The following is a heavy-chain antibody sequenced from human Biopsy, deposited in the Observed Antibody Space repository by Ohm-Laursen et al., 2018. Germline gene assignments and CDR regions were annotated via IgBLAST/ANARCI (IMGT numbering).Heavy chain of an antibody. Sequence: ASVKVSCKPSGYTFTSFGFSWVRQAPGQGLEWMGWINAYNGDTDYAQKLQGRVSITTDTSTTTTYMELRSLRSDDTAVYYCARDLTRQPRRGAFDIWGQGTLVTVPS. CDR1: GYTFTSFG. D-gene: IGHD1-14*01. J-gene: IGHJ3*02. CDR3: ARDLTRQPRRGAFDI. CDR2: INAYNGDT. V-gene: IGHV1-18*01.